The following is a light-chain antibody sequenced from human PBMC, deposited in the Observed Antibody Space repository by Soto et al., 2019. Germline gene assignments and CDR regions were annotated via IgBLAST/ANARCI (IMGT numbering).Light chain of an antibody. V-gene: IGLV2-11*01. CDR1: SSDVGGYNS. CDR2: DVT. CDR3: CSYAGSFTLL. Sequence: QSVLTQPRSVSGSPGQSVTISCTGTSSDVGGYNSVSWYQQHPGKAPKLIIYDVTKRPSGVPDRFSGSKSGSTASLTISGLQTDDEAHYSCCSYAGSFTLLFGGGTKVTVL. J-gene: IGLJ2*01.